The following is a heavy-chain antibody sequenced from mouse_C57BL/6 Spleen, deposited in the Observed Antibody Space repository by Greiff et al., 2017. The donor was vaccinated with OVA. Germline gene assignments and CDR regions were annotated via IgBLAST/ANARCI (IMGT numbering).Heavy chain of an antibody. J-gene: IGHJ1*03. CDR3: ARMGGTGYCDV. CDR1: GYTFTSYW. V-gene: IGHV1-64*01. Sequence: QVQLQQPGAELVKPGASVKLSCKASGYTFTSYWMHWVKQRPGQGLEWIGMIHPNSGSTNYNEKFKSKATLTVDKSSSTAYMQLSSLTSEDAAVYYCARMGGTGYCDVWGTGTTVTVSS. D-gene: IGHD2-14*01. CDR2: IHPNSGST.